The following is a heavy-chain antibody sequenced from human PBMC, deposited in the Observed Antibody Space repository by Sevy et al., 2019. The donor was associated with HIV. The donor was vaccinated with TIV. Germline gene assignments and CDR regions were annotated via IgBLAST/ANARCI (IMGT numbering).Heavy chain of an antibody. D-gene: IGHD1-26*01. J-gene: IGHJ6*02. V-gene: IGHV3-30*18. CDR3: ANAYTGSYSHSYLYALDV. CDR1: GFSFSYYG. Sequence: GGSLRLSCIGSGFSFSYYGIHWVRQSPGKGLDWVALIAHEGINEYYADSGKGRFTISRDNSKNTVYLEMNSLRNEDTAIYFCANAYTGSYSHSYLYALDVWGQGTTVTVSS. CDR2: IAHEGINE.